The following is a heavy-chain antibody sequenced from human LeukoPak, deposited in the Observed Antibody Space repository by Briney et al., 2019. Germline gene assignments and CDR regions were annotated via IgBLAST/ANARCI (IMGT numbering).Heavy chain of an antibody. V-gene: IGHV3-33*01. Sequence: QPGGSLRLSCAASGFTFSSHGMHWVRQAPGKGLEWVAVIWYDGSNKYYADSVKGRFTISRDNSKNTLYLQMNSLRAEDTAVYYCASDFWSGPLYYDSSGYSDYWGQGTLVTVSS. J-gene: IGHJ4*02. CDR1: GFTFSSHG. D-gene: IGHD3-22*01. CDR2: IWYDGSNK. CDR3: ASDFWSGPLYYDSSGYSDY.